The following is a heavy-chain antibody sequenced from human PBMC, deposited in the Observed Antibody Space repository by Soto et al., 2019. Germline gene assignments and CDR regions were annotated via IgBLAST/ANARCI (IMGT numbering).Heavy chain of an antibody. CDR3: AREGRSSWYHYYYYYGMDV. CDR2: ISYGGSNK. D-gene: IGHD6-13*01. Sequence: PGGSLRLSCAASGFTFSSYAMHWVRQAPGKGLEWVAVISYGGSNKYYADSVKGRFTISRDNSKNTLYLQMNSLRAEDTAVYYCAREGRSSWYHYYYYYGMDVWGQGTTVTVPS. V-gene: IGHV3-30-3*01. CDR1: GFTFSSYA. J-gene: IGHJ6*02.